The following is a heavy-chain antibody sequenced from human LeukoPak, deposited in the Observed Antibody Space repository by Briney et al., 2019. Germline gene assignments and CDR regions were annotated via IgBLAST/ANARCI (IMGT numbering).Heavy chain of an antibody. J-gene: IGHJ5*02. CDR1: GGSLSGYY. CDR2: INHIGST. V-gene: IGHV4-34*01. Sequence: KPSETLSLTCAVYGGSLSGYYCSWIRQPPRKGLEWIGEINHIGSTNYNPSLRTRFTIPVTTSKNQFSLKLTSVTAADTVVYYGARVRAAAGTSWFDPWGQGTLVTVSS. CDR3: ARVRAAAGTSWFDP. D-gene: IGHD6-13*01.